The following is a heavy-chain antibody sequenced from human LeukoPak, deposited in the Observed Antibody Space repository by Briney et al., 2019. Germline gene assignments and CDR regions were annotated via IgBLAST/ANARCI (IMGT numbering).Heavy chain of an antibody. CDR2: IYFSET. CDR3: ASPSKLVISRGGFDI. V-gene: IGHV4-39*01. J-gene: IGHJ3*02. CDR1: GASFSDTTYY. Sequence: SETLSLTCTVSGASFSDTTYYWARIHQPPGKGLEWIGSIYFSETKYNPSLKSRITISGDTSKNQFSLKLSSVTAADTAVYYCASPSKLVISRGGFDIWGQGTMVTVSA. D-gene: IGHD3-22*01.